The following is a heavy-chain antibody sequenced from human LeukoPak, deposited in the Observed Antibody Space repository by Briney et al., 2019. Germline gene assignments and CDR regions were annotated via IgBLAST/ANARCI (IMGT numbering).Heavy chain of an antibody. CDR3: ARPRYGGNSGEFDS. V-gene: IGHV3-48*04. CDR1: GFTFNSYS. J-gene: IGHJ4*02. CDR2: ISGTGNTR. Sequence: GGSLRLSCAASGFTFNSYSMSWVRQAPGKGLEWASYISGTGNTRYYADSVKGRFTISRDNAKNSLFLQMNSLRAEDTAVYYCARPRYGGNSGEFDSWGQGTLVTVSS. D-gene: IGHD4-23*01.